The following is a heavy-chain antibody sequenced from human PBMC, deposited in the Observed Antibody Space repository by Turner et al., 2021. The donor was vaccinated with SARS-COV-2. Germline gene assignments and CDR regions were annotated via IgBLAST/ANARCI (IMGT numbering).Heavy chain of an antibody. D-gene: IGHD2-21*02. CDR3: ARVNYGGVTVREYYSYYGMDV. CDR1: CRSFSGYF. J-gene: IGHJ6*02. Sequence: QVPLQQWGAGLLNPSETLSLTRAPYCRSFSGYFWSWIRQSPGKGREWIGEISQCGSITYNPSLKSRVTLSVDRAKIQFSLRLSSVTAADTAVYYCARVNYGGVTVREYYSYYGMDVWGQGTTVTVS. V-gene: IGHV4-34*01. CDR2: ISQCGSI.